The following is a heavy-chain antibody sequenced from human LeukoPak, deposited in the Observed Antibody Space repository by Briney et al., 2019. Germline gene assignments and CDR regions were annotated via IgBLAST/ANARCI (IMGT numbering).Heavy chain of an antibody. CDR1: GGSFSGYY. V-gene: IGHV4-34*01. CDR3: ATRDFWSGYLN. J-gene: IGHJ4*02. D-gene: IGHD3-3*01. Sequence: SETLSLTCAVCGGSFSGYYWSWIRQPPGKGLEWIGEINHSGSTNYNPSLKSRVTISVDTSKNQFSLKLSSVTAADTAVYYCATRDFWSGYLNWGQGTLVTVSS. CDR2: INHSGST.